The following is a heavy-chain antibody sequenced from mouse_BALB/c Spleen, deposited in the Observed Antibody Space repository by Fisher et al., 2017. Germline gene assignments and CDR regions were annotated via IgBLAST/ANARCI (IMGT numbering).Heavy chain of an antibody. V-gene: IGHV1S135*01. Sequence: KFKGKATLTVDKSSSTAFMHLNSLTSEDSAVYYCAQGTYDYDVLGYYAMDYWGQGTSVTVSS. CDR3: AQGTYDYDVLGYYAMDY. J-gene: IGHJ4*01. D-gene: IGHD2-4*01.